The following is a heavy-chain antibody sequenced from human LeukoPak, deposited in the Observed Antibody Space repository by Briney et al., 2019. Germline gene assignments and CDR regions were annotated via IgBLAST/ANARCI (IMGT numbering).Heavy chain of an antibody. CDR2: IYHSGST. CDR1: GGSISSSNW. V-gene: IGHV4-4*02. J-gene: IGHJ4*02. Sequence: SETLSLTCAVSGGSISSSNWWCWVRPPPGKGLEWIGEIYHSGSTNYNPSLKSRVTISVDKSKNQFSLKLSSVTAADTAVYYCARDSKGTYYFDYWGQGTLVTVSS. CDR3: ARDSKGTYYFDY. D-gene: IGHD3-10*01.